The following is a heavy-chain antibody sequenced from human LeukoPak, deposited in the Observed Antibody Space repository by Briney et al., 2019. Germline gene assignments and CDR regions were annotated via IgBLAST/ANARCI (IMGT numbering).Heavy chain of an antibody. Sequence: GGSLRLSCAASGFTFDDYGMSWVRQAPGKGLEWVSGINWNGGSTGYADSVKGRFTISRDNAKNSLYLQMNSLGAEDTALYYCARERVSSSAPDFDYWGQGTLVTVSS. V-gene: IGHV3-20*04. D-gene: IGHD6-13*01. J-gene: IGHJ4*02. CDR3: ARERVSSSAPDFDY. CDR1: GFTFDDYG. CDR2: INWNGGST.